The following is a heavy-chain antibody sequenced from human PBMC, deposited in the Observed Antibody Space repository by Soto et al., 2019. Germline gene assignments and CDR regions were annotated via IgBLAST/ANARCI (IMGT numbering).Heavy chain of an antibody. CDR2: INSDGSST. CDR1: GFTFSSYW. D-gene: IGHD1-20*01. V-gene: IGHV3-74*01. CDR3: AREENNWDNGFDY. Sequence: EVQLVESGGGLVQPGGSLRLSCAASGFTFSSYWIHWVRQAPGKGLVWVSRINSDGSSTTYADSVKGRFTISRDNAKNTLYLQMNGLRAEDKDVYYCAREENNWDNGFDYWGQGTMVTVSS. J-gene: IGHJ4*02.